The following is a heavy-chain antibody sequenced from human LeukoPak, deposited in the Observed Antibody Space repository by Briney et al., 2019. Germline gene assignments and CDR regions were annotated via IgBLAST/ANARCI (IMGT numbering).Heavy chain of an antibody. V-gene: IGHV3-30*19. Sequence: PGGSLRLSCAASGFTFSSYGMHWVRQAPGKGLEWVAVISYDGSNKYYADSVKGRFTISRDNSKNTLYLQMNSLRAEDTAVYYCARDGAMVRGVYRREGGYYYYGMDVWGQGTTVTVSS. D-gene: IGHD3-10*01. CDR1: GFTFSSYG. CDR2: ISYDGSNK. CDR3: ARDGAMVRGVYRREGGYYYYGMDV. J-gene: IGHJ6*02.